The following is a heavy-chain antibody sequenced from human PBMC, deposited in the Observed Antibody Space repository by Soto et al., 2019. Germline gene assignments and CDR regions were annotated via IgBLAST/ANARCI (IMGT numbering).Heavy chain of an antibody. CDR3: ARGRYCLTGRCFPNWFDS. J-gene: IGHJ5*01. CDR1: GDSISNLDYF. CDR2: IYKSATT. V-gene: IGHV4-30-4*01. Sequence: SETLSLTCSVSGDSISNLDYFWAWIRQPPGQALEYIGYIYKSATTYYNPSFESRVAISVDTSKRPFSLNVTSVTVADTAVYFCARGRYCLTGRCFPNWFDSWGQGALVTVSS. D-gene: IGHD7-27*01.